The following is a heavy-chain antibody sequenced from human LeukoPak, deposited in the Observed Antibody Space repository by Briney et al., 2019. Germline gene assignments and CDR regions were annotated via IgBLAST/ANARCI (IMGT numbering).Heavy chain of an antibody. V-gene: IGHV3-48*03. Sequence: GGSLRLSCAASGFTFSSYEMNWVRQAPGKGLEWVSYISSSSSTIYYADSVKGRFTISRDNGKNSLYLQMNSLGAEDTALYYCAKGGGGRLIYYYYMDVWGKGTTVTVSS. CDR1: GFTFSSYE. J-gene: IGHJ6*03. D-gene: IGHD3-16*01. CDR3: AKGGGGRLIYYYYMDV. CDR2: ISSSSSTI.